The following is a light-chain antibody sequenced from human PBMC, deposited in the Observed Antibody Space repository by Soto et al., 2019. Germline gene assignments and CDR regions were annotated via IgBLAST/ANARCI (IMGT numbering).Light chain of an antibody. CDR3: QQSFSPPPIT. Sequence: DIQMTQSPSSLSSSVGDIFTITCRSSQSIGKFLNWYQQKPGKAPTLLIYAASSLQSGVPSRFSGSGSGTDFTLTINGLQPEDFATYYCQQSFSPPPITFGQGTRLEIK. CDR2: AAS. J-gene: IGKJ5*01. CDR1: QSIGKF. V-gene: IGKV1-39*01.